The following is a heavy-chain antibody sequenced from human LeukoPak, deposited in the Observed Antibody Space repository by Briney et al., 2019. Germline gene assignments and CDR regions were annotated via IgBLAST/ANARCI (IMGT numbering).Heavy chain of an antibody. CDR1: GFTFSGSA. CDR2: IRSKANSYAT. V-gene: IGHV3-73*01. CDR3: TVVVVYSYGYKDYYYYGMDV. D-gene: IGHD5-18*01. Sequence: GGSLRLSCAASGFTFSGSAMHWVRQASGKGLEWVGRIRSKANSYATAYAASVKGRFTISRDDSKNTAYLQMNSLKTEDTAVYYCTVVVVYSYGYKDYYYYGMDVWGQGTTVTVSS. J-gene: IGHJ6*02.